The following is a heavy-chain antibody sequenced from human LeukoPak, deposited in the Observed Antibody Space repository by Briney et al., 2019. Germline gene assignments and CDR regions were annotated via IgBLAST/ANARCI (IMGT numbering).Heavy chain of an antibody. CDR3: AKDWDGSYGDTYFDY. D-gene: IGHD1-26*01. Sequence: GGSLRLSCIASGFNFLNYAVHWVRQAPGKGLEWVSAISGSGGSTYYADSVKGRFTISRDNSKNTLYLQMNSLRAEDTAVYYCAKDWDGSYGDTYFDYWGQGTLVTVSS. CDR1: GFNFLNYA. V-gene: IGHV3-23*01. CDR2: ISGSGGST. J-gene: IGHJ4*02.